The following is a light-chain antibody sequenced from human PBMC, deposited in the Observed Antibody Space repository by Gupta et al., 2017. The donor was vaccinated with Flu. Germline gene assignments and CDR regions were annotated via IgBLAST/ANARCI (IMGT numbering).Light chain of an antibody. CDR1: SRDVGGYNY. CDR3: GSFAAKSNYV. Sequence: QSSLTPPPSPSGSPGPSVTISCTGTSRDVGGYNYVSWYRQYPGKAPKLMIDDVSKRPSGVSGRFSGSKSGNTASLTVSGLQAEDEADYYCGSFAAKSNYVFGGGTKLTVL. J-gene: IGLJ2*01. CDR2: DVS. V-gene: IGLV2-8*01.